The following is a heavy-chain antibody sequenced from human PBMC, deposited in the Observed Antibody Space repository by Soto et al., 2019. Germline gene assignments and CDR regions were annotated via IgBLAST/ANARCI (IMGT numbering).Heavy chain of an antibody. J-gene: IGHJ3*02. CDR3: ARDSVEMATMCDAFDI. Sequence: QVQLVQSGAEVKKPGSSVKVSCKASGGTFSSYAISWVRQAPGQGLEWMGGIIPSFGTANYAQNFQGIVRITADESTSTAYMELSSLRSADTSVYYCARDSVEMATMCDAFDIWGQGTMVTVSS. D-gene: IGHD5-12*01. CDR2: IIPSFGTA. CDR1: GGTFSSYA. V-gene: IGHV1-69*01.